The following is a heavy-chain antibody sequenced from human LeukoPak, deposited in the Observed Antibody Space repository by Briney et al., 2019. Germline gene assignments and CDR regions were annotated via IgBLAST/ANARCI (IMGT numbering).Heavy chain of an antibody. CDR3: ARDPGSPHVGLRYMDV. CDR1: GFTFSSYS. V-gene: IGHV3-21*01. J-gene: IGHJ6*03. D-gene: IGHD3-16*01. Sequence: GGSLRLSCAASGFTFSSYSMNWVRQAPGKGLEWVSSISSSSSYIYYADSVKGRFTISRDNAKNSLYLQMNSLRAEDTAVYYCARDPGSPHVGLRYMDVWGKGTTVTVSS. CDR2: ISSSSSYI.